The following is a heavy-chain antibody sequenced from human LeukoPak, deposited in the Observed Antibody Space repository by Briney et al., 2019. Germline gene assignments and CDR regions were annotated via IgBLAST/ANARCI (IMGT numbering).Heavy chain of an antibody. J-gene: IGHJ3*02. CDR1: GFTFSSYG. D-gene: IGHD3-22*01. Sequence: PGRSLRLSCAASGFTFSSYGMHWVRQAPGKGLEWVAVIWYDGSNKYYAGSVKGRFTISRDNSKNTLYLQMNSLRAEDTAVYYCARNPYDSSGYSSEPDAFDIWGQGTMVTVSS. V-gene: IGHV3-33*01. CDR2: IWYDGSNK. CDR3: ARNPYDSSGYSSEPDAFDI.